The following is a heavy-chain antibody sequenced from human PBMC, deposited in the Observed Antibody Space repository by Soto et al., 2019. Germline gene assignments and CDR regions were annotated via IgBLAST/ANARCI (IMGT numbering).Heavy chain of an antibody. Sequence: ASVKVSCQASGYTFTGDYMHWGRQAPGQGLEWMGWLNPNIGGTNYAQKFQGRVTMTRDTSISTAYMGLSRLRSDDTAMYYCARQIRNYYSWSNTYYYYVLDVWGQGTTVTVSS. D-gene: IGHD3-3*01. V-gene: IGHV1-2*02. CDR2: LNPNIGGT. CDR3: ARQIRNYYSWSNTYYYYVLDV. J-gene: IGHJ6*02. CDR1: GYTFTGDY.